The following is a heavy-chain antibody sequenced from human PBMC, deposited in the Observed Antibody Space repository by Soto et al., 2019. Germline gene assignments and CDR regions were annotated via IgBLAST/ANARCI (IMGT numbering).Heavy chain of an antibody. CDR2: IIPILGIA. Sequence: QVQLVQSGAEVKKPGSSVKVSCKASGGTFSSYTISWVRQAPGQGLEWMGRIIPILGIANYAQKFQGRVTITAEKSTSTAYMELSSLRSEDTAVYYCARVLSGGYDYWGQGTLVTVSS. CDR3: ARVLSGGYDY. D-gene: IGHD3-16*01. V-gene: IGHV1-69*02. J-gene: IGHJ4*02. CDR1: GGTFSSYT.